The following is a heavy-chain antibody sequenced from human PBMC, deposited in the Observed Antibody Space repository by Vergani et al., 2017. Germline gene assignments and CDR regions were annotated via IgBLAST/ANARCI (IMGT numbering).Heavy chain of an antibody. V-gene: IGHV4-59*01. J-gene: IGHJ6*03. D-gene: IGHD3-10*01. CDR3: ARTPYGSGSYGYYYYYYMDV. CDR1: GGSISSYY. CDR2: IYYSGST. Sequence: QVQLQESGPGLVKPSQTLSLTCTVSGGSISSYYWSWIRQPPGKGLEWIGYIYYSGSTNYNPSLKSRVTISVDTSKNQFSLKLSSVTAADTAVYYCARTPYGSGSYGYYYYYYMDVWGKGP.